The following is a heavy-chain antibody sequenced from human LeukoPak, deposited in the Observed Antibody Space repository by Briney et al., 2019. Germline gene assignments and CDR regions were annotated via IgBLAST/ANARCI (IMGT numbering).Heavy chain of an antibody. J-gene: IGHJ4*02. CDR1: GYTFTGYY. CDR3: ARTYPLYYDILTGYWAEYYFDY. D-gene: IGHD3-9*01. Sequence: ASVKVSCKASGYTFTGYYMHWVRQAPGQVLEWMGWINPNSGGTNYAQKFQGWVTMTRDTSISTAYMELSRLRSDDTAVYYCARTYPLYYDILTGYWAEYYFDYWGQGTLVTVSS. CDR2: INPNSGGT. V-gene: IGHV1-2*04.